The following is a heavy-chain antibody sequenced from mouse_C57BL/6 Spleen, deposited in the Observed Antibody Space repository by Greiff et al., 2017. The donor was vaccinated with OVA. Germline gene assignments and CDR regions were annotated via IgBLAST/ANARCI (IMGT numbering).Heavy chain of an antibody. CDR3: ARSQLALAY. J-gene: IGHJ3*01. D-gene: IGHD4-1*02. CDR1: GFTFSDYG. CDR2: ISSGSSTI. V-gene: IGHV5-17*01. Sequence: EVQLVESGGGLVKPGGSLKLSCAASGFTFSDYGMHWVRQAPEKGLEWVAYISSGSSTIYYADTVKGRFTISRDNAKNTLFLQMTSLRSEDTAMYYCARSQLALAYWGQGTLVTVSA.